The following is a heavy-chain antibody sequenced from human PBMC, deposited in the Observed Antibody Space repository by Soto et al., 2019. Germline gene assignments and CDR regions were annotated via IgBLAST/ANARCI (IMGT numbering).Heavy chain of an antibody. CDR3: ARHGWLDP. J-gene: IGHJ5*02. V-gene: IGHV3-53*01. Sequence: SVKGRFTISRDNSKNTLYLQMNSLRAEDTAVYFCARHGWLDPWGQGTLVTVSS.